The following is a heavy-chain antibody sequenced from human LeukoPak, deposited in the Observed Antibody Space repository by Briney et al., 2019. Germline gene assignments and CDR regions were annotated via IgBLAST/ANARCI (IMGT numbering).Heavy chain of an antibody. D-gene: IGHD2-15*01. CDR3: ASVNSVAATPFDY. Sequence: ASVKVSCKASGGTFSSYAISWVRQAPGQGLEWMGIINPSGGSTSYAQKFQGRVTMTRDMSTSAVYMELSSLRSEDTAVYYCASVNSVAATPFDYWGQGTLVTVSS. V-gene: IGHV1-46*01. J-gene: IGHJ4*02. CDR2: INPSGGST. CDR1: GGTFSSYA.